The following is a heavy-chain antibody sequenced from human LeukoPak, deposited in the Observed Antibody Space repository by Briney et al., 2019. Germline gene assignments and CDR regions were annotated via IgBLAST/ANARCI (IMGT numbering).Heavy chain of an antibody. Sequence: SVKVSCKASGFTFTSSAMQWVRQARGQRLEWIGWIVVGSGNTNYAQKFQERVTITRDMSTSTAYMELSGLRSEDTAVYYCAAGAAAGNGRSDYWGQGTLVTVSS. CDR3: AAGAAAGNGRSDY. CDR1: GFTFTSSA. J-gene: IGHJ4*02. D-gene: IGHD6-13*01. V-gene: IGHV1-58*02. CDR2: IVVGSGNT.